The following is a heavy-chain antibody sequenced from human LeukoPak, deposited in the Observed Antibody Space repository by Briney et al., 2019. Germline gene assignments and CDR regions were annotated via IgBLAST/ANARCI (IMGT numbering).Heavy chain of an antibody. V-gene: IGHV4-34*01. J-gene: IGHJ3*02. CDR1: GGSFSGYY. D-gene: IGHD2-15*01. CDR3: ARSPPWVVVAETEAFDI. Sequence: PSETLSLTCAVYGGSFSGYYWSWIRQPPGKGLEWIGYIYHSGSTYYNPSLKSRVTISVDRSKNQFSLKLSSVTAADTAVYYCARSPPWVVVAETEAFDIWGQGTMVTVSS. CDR2: IYHSGST.